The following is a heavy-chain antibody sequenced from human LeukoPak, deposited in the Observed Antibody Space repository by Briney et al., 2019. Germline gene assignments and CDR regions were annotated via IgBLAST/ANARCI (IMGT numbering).Heavy chain of an antibody. CDR1: GGSISGHY. Sequence: SETLSLTCTVSGGSISGHYWSWLRQPAGKGLEWIGHIYSDGSINYSPSLKNRVTMSVDTSKNQFSLKLYSVTAADTAVFYCARGPAASGYFDYWDQGTLVTVSS. V-gene: IGHV4-4*07. CDR3: ARGPAASGYFDY. D-gene: IGHD6-13*01. J-gene: IGHJ4*02. CDR2: IYSDGSI.